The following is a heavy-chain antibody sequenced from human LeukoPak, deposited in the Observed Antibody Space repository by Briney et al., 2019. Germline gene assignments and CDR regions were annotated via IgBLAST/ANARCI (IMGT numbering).Heavy chain of an antibody. CDR2: INHSGST. CDR3: ARGLHYDILTGYSGMDV. Sequence: SETLSLTCAVYGGSFSGYYWSWIRQPPGEGLEWIGEINHSGSTNYNPSLKSRVTISVDTSKNQFSLKLSSVTAADTAVYYCARGLHYDILTGYSGMDVWGQGTTVTVSS. CDR1: GGSFSGYY. D-gene: IGHD3-9*01. J-gene: IGHJ6*02. V-gene: IGHV4-34*01.